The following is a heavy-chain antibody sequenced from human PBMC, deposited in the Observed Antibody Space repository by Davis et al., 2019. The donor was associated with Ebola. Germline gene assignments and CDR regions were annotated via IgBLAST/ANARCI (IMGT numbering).Heavy chain of an antibody. Sequence: ASVKVSCKASGYTFSNYGISWVRQAPGQGLEWMGWISAYNGNTNYAQKLQGRVTMTTDTSASTAYMELRSLRSDDTAVYYCARARWNGSYYLFDYWGQGTLVTVSS. D-gene: IGHD1-26*01. V-gene: IGHV1-18*01. CDR1: GYTFSNYG. CDR2: ISAYNGNT. J-gene: IGHJ4*02. CDR3: ARARWNGSYYLFDY.